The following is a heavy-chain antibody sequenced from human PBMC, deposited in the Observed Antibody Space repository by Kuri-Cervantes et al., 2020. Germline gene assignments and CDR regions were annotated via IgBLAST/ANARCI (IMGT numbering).Heavy chain of an antibody. CDR2: IWYDGSNK. J-gene: IGHJ2*01. V-gene: IGHV3-33*06. CDR3: AKEKGGNYWYFDL. D-gene: IGHD3-16*01. Sequence: GESLKISCAASGFTFSSYGMHWVRQAPGKGLEWVAVIWYDGSNKYYADSVKGRFTISRDNSKNTLYLQMNSLRAEDTALYYCAKEKGGNYWYFDLWGRGTPVTVAS. CDR1: GFTFSSYG.